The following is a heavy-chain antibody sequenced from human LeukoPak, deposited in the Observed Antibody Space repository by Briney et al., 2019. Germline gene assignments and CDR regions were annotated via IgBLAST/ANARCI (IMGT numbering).Heavy chain of an antibody. CDR2: INPNSGGT. V-gene: IGHV1-2*02. J-gene: IGHJ4*02. Sequence: ASVKVSCKASGYTFTSYGISWVRQAPGQGLEWMGWINPNSGGTNYAQKFQGRVTMTRDTSISTAYMELSRLRSDDTAVYYCARVGASYGPDYGDYASDYWGQGTLVTVSS. D-gene: IGHD4-17*01. CDR3: ARVGASYGPDYGDYASDY. CDR1: GYTFTSYG.